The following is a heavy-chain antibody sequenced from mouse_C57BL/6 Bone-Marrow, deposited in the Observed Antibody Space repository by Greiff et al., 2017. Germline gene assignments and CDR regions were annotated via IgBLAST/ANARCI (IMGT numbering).Heavy chain of an antibody. CDR1: GFTFSSYA. Sequence: EVKLMESGGGLVKPGGSLKLSCAASGFTFSSYAMSWVRQTPEKRLEWVATISDGGSYTYYPDNVKGRFTISRDNAKNNLYLQMSHLKSEDTAMYYCARADYSNYRFAYWGQGTLVTVSA. V-gene: IGHV5-4*03. CDR2: ISDGGSYT. J-gene: IGHJ3*01. D-gene: IGHD2-5*01. CDR3: ARADYSNYRFAY.